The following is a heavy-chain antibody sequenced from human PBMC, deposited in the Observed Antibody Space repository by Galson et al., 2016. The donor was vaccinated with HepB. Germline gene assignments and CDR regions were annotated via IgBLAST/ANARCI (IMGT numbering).Heavy chain of an antibody. CDR3: ASLSRAAGSISWYFDL. CDR1: GGSISSSTYS. V-gene: IGHV4-39*01. J-gene: IGHJ2*01. Sequence: SETLSLTCTVSGGSISSSTYSWGWIRQPPGKGLEWIGTMYYSGITNYNPSLKSRVTIAVDTSKNQFSLKLSSVTAADTAVYYCASLSRAAGSISWYFDLWGRGTLVTVSS. D-gene: IGHD6-13*01. CDR2: MYYSGIT.